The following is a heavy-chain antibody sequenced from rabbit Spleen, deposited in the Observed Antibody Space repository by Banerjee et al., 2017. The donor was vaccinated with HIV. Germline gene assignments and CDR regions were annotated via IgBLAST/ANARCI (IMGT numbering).Heavy chain of an antibody. Sequence: QEQLKETGGGLVQPGGSLTLTCKASGFDFSSYDMSWVRQAPGKGLEWVACAYAGSSGSTYSATWAKGRFTISKTSSTTVTLQMTSLTAADTATYFCARDVGTSFSTYGMDLWGQGTLVTVS. CDR1: GFDFSSYDM. CDR3: ARDVGTSFSTYGMDL. V-gene: IGHV1S45*01. J-gene: IGHJ6*01. D-gene: IGHD8-1*01. CDR2: AYAGSSGST.